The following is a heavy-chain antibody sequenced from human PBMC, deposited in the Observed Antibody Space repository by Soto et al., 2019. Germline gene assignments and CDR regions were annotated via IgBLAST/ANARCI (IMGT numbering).Heavy chain of an antibody. CDR1: GFTFSSYG. CDR3: AKLATGDLRAFDI. V-gene: IGHV3-30*18. D-gene: IGHD7-27*01. J-gene: IGHJ3*02. Sequence: GGSLRLSCAASGFTFSSYGMHWVRQAPGKGLEWVAVISYDGSNKYYADSVKGRFTISRDNSKNTLYLQMNSLRAEDTAVYYCAKLATGDLRAFDIWGQGTMVTVSS. CDR2: ISYDGSNK.